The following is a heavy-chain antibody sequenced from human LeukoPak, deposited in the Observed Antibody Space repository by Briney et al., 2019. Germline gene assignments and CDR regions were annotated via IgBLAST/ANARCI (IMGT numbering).Heavy chain of an antibody. V-gene: IGHV3-33*01. Sequence: GGSLRLSCAGSGFTFGGYGMHWFRQTPGKGLEWVAVFAYDGSRAFYADSVKGRLTISRDNSKNTMSVQMDDLRAEDTAVYYCTRYNNDHFDYWGQGTLVTVSS. CDR3: TRYNNDHFDY. CDR2: FAYDGSRA. CDR1: GFTFGGYG. D-gene: IGHD1-14*01. J-gene: IGHJ4*02.